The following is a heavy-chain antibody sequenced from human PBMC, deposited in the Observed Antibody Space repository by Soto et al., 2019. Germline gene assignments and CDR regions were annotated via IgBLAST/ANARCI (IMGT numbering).Heavy chain of an antibody. D-gene: IGHD3-22*01. CDR3: ARALYDSSGYYCWFDP. Sequence: GGSLRLSCAASGFTFSSYEMNWVRQAPGKGLEWVSYISSSGSTIYYADSVKGRFTISRDNAKNSLYLQMNSLRAEDTAVYYCARALYDSSGYYCWFDPWGQGTLVTVSS. CDR1: GFTFSSYE. J-gene: IGHJ5*02. CDR2: ISSSGSTI. V-gene: IGHV3-48*03.